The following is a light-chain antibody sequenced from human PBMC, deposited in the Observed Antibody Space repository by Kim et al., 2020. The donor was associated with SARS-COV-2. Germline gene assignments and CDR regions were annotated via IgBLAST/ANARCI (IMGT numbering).Light chain of an antibody. CDR1: KLGDKY. V-gene: IGLV3-1*01. Sequence: VSPGQTASITCSGDKLGDKYACWYQQKPGQSPVLVIYQDTKRPSGIPERFSGSNSGNTATLTISGTQAMDEADYYCQAWDSSTVFGTGTKVTVL. J-gene: IGLJ1*01. CDR3: QAWDSSTV. CDR2: QDT.